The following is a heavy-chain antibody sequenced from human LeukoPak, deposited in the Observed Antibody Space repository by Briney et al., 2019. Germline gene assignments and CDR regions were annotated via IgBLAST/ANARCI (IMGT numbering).Heavy chain of an antibody. CDR2: FDPEDGET. J-gene: IGHJ4*02. Sequence: ASVTVACKGSGYTLPELSWHWVRQAPGKGLEWMGGFDPEDGETIYAQRFRGRVTMTEDTSTDTAYMELSSLRSEDTAVYYCASDIDYYGSATYYKRGWGRGALVTVSS. CDR3: ASDIDYYGSATYYKRG. V-gene: IGHV1-24*01. D-gene: IGHD3-10*01. CDR1: GYTLPELS.